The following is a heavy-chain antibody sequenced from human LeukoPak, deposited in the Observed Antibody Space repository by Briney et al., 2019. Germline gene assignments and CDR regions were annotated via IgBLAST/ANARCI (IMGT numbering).Heavy chain of an antibody. CDR3: AREDYYDSSGYRGRTFDY. D-gene: IGHD3-22*01. Sequence: GRSLRLSCAASGFTFSSYGMHWVRQAPGKGLEWVAVIWYDGSNKYYADSVKGRFTISRDNSKNTLYLQMNSLRAEDTAVYYCAREDYYDSSGYRGRTFDYWGQGTLVTVSS. CDR1: GFTFSSYG. CDR2: IWYDGSNK. J-gene: IGHJ4*02. V-gene: IGHV3-33*01.